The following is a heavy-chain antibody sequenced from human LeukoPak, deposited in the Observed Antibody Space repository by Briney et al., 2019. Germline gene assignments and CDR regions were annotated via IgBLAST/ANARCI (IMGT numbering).Heavy chain of an antibody. V-gene: IGHV3-7*01. CDR3: VRDGDFWSAQGAFDI. J-gene: IGHJ3*02. Sequence: GGSLRLSCAASGFTFSSYWMSWVRLAPGKGLEWVANIKQDGSAKFYVGSVKGRFTISRDNAKKSLYLQMNSLRAEDTAVYYCVRDGDFWSAQGAFDIWGQGTMVTVSS. CDR2: IKQDGSAK. CDR1: GFTFSSYW. D-gene: IGHD3-3*01.